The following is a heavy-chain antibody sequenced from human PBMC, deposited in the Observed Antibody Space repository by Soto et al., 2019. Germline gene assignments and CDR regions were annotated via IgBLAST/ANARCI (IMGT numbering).Heavy chain of an antibody. CDR1: EYTLPGYN. J-gene: IGHJ5*02. D-gene: IGHD2-15*01. Sequence: QVQLVRLGAEGRKPGPSGKVPAKASEYTLPGYNLHWVHQAPDQGLSGWEWINPNRVGTNYAQKFQGWVTMTRDTSISTAYMELSRLRSDDTAVYYCARDPAHCSGGSCYWFDPWGQGTLVTVSS. V-gene: IGHV1-2*04. CDR2: INPNRVGT. CDR3: ARDPAHCSGGSCYWFDP.